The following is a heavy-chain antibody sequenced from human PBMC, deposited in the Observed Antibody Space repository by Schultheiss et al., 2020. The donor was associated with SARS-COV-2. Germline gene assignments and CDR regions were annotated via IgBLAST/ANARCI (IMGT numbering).Heavy chain of an antibody. J-gene: IGHJ4*02. V-gene: IGHV3-21*04. CDR2: ISSSSSYI. Sequence: GGSLRLSCAASGFTFSSYSMNWVRQAPGKGLEWVSSISSSSSYIYYADSVKGRFTISRDNSKSTLSLQMNSLRAEDTGVYYCALSAAHLGEWGQGTLVTVSS. CDR1: GFTFSSYS. D-gene: IGHD2-2*01. CDR3: ALSAAHLGE.